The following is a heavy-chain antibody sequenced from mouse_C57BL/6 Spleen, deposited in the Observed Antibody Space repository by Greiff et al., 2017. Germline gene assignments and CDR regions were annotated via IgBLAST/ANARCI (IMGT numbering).Heavy chain of an antibody. CDR1: GFTFSSYG. CDR3: ARHENYYAMDY. J-gene: IGHJ4*01. CDR2: ISSGGSYT. Sequence: EVKLQESGGDLVKPGGSLKLSCAASGFTFSSYGMSWVRQTPDKRLEWVATISSGGSYTYYPDSVKGRFTISRDNAKNTLYLQMSSLKSEDTAMYYCARHENYYAMDYWGQGTSVTVSS. V-gene: IGHV5-6*01.